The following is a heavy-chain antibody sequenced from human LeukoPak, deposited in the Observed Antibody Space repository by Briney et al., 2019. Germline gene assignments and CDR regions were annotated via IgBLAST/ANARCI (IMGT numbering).Heavy chain of an antibody. CDR1: GFTFSSYA. Sequence: GGSPRLSCAASGFTFSSYAMSWVRQAPGKGLEWVSAISGSGGSTYYADSVKGRFTISRDNSKNTLYLQMNSLRAEDTAVYYCAKDDVYSSSWSPWNWFDPWGQGTLVTVSS. CDR3: AKDDVYSSSWSPWNWFDP. D-gene: IGHD6-13*01. CDR2: ISGSGGST. V-gene: IGHV3-23*01. J-gene: IGHJ5*02.